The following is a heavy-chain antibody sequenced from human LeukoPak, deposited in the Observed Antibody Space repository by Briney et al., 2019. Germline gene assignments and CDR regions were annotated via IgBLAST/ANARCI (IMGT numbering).Heavy chain of an antibody. Sequence: ASVKVSCKASGYTFTGYYMHWVRQAPGQGLEWMGWINPNSGGTNYAQKFQGRVTMTEDTSTDTAYMELSSLRSEDTAVYYCATGPYSSGWYSKTTLLDYWYFDLWGRGTLVTVSS. D-gene: IGHD6-19*01. V-gene: IGHV1-2*02. CDR2: INPNSGGT. CDR3: ATGPYSSGWYSKTTLLDYWYFDL. J-gene: IGHJ2*01. CDR1: GYTFTGYY.